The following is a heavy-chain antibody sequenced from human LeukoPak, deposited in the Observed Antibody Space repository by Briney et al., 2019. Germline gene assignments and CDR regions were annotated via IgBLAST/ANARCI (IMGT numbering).Heavy chain of an antibody. CDR3: ARDSGSYSC. D-gene: IGHD1-26*01. V-gene: IGHV3-21*01. CDR2: ISSSSSYI. CDR1: GFTFSSYS. J-gene: IGHJ4*02. Sequence: GGSLRLSCAASGFTFSSYSMNWVRQAPGKGLEWVSSISSSSSYINYADSVKGRFTISRDNAKNSLYLQMNSLRAEDMAVYYCARDSGSYSCWGQGTLVTVSS.